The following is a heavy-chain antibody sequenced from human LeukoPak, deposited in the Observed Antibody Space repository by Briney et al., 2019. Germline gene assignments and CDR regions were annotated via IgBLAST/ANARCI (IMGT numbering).Heavy chain of an antibody. CDR1: GGSISSTNS. CDR2: FYQSGST. V-gene: IGHV4-4*02. Sequence: SETLSLTCAVPGGSISSTNSWSWVRQPPGKGLKWTGQFYQSGSTNYTPSPKSRVTISVDKSKSQFSLKLSSVTAADTAVYYCARVLATQRRYYFDYWGQGTLVTVSS. CDR3: ARVLATQRRYYFDY. D-gene: IGHD5-12*01. J-gene: IGHJ4*02.